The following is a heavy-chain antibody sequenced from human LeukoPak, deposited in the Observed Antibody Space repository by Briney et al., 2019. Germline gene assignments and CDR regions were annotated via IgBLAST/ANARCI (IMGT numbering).Heavy chain of an antibody. D-gene: IGHD1-26*01. CDR3: ARGGSGTYYP. CDR1: GYTFTNYG. Sequence: ASVKVSCKASGYTFTNYGISWVRQAPGQGLEWMGWISTNNGNTNYAQNLQGRVTMTTDTSTTTAYMELRSLRSDDTAVYYCARGGSGTYYPWGQGTLVTVSS. V-gene: IGHV1-18*01. J-gene: IGHJ5*02. CDR2: ISTNNGNT.